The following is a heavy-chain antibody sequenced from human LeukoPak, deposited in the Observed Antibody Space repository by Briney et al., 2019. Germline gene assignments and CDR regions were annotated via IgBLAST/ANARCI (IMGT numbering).Heavy chain of an antibody. D-gene: IGHD3-10*01. J-gene: IGHJ6*02. CDR1: GFTVSSNY. CDR3: AILGELSYYGMDV. CDR2: IYSGGST. Sequence: PGVSLRLSCAASGFTVSSNYMSWVRQAPGKGLEWVSVIYSGGSTYYADSVKGRFTISRGNSKNTLYLQMNSLRAEDTAVYYCAILGELSYYGMDVWGQGTTVTVSS. V-gene: IGHV3-66*01.